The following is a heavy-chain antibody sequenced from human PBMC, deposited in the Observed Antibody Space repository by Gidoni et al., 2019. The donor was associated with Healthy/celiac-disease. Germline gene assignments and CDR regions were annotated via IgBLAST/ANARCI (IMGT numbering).Heavy chain of an antibody. Sequence: CPVTGLTFSSYAMHWVRQAPGKGLEWVTVLSYDGSNKDYADSVKGRFTISRDNSKNTLYLQMNSLRADDTAVYYCAGGYSSGWYETVGYYYYYGMDVWGQGTTVTVSS. CDR2: LSYDGSNK. J-gene: IGHJ6*02. CDR3: AGGYSSGWYETVGYYYYYGMDV. V-gene: IGHV3-30-3*02. CDR1: GLTFSSYA. D-gene: IGHD6-19*01.